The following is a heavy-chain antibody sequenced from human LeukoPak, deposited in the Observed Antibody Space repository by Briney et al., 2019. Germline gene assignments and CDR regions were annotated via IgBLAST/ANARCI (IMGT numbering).Heavy chain of an antibody. CDR2: IWYDGSNK. D-gene: IGHD2-2*02. V-gene: IGHV3-33*08. Sequence: GRSLRLSCAASGFTFSSYAMHWVCQAPGKGLEWVAVIWYDGSNKYYADSVKGRFTISRDNSKNTLYLQMNSLRAEDTAVYYCAREDIVVVPAAIRGYYYYYMDVWGKGTTVTVSS. J-gene: IGHJ6*03. CDR1: GFTFSSYA. CDR3: AREDIVVVPAAIRGYYYYYMDV.